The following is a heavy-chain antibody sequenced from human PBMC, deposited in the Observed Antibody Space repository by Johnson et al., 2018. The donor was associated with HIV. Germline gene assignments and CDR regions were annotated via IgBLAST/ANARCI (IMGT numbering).Heavy chain of an antibody. CDR3: RVVTGAFDI. J-gene: IGHJ3*02. Sequence: VQLVESGGGLVQPGGSLRLSCAEYGFTVSSSSMSWVRQAPGKGLEWVSVISGSGGSTYYADSVKGRFTISRDNSKNTLDLQMNSLRAEDTAVYYCRVVTGAFDIWGQGTMVTVSS. V-gene: IGHV3-23*04. CDR1: GFTVSSSS. CDR2: ISGSGGST. D-gene: IGHD4-23*01.